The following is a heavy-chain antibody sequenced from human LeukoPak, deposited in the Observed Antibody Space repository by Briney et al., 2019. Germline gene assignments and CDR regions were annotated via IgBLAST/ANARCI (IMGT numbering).Heavy chain of an antibody. CDR3: ARRLRYLGPDY. CDR2: IYYSGST. J-gene: IGHJ4*02. Sequence: PSETLSLTCTVSGGSISSSSYYWGWLRQPPGKGLEWIGSIYYSGSTYYNPSLKSRVTISVDTSKNQFSLKLSSVTAADTAVYYCARRLRYLGPDYWGQGTLVTVSS. CDR1: GGSISSSSYY. D-gene: IGHD3-9*01. V-gene: IGHV4-39*01.